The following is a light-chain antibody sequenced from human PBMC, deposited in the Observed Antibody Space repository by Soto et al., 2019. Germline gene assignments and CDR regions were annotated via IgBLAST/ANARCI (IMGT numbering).Light chain of an antibody. CDR2: DVS. V-gene: IGLV2-11*01. Sequence: QSALTQPRSVSGSPGQSVAISCTGTTSDVGGYDYVSWHQQHPGKAPELIIFDVSKRPSGVPDRFSGSKSGNTASLTICGLQAEDEADYCCCSYAGDFYVFGSGTKLTVL. CDR3: CSYAGDFYV. J-gene: IGLJ1*01. CDR1: TSDVGGYDY.